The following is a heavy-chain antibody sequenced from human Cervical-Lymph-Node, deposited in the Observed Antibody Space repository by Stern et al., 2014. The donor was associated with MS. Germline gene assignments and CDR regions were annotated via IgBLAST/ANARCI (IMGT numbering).Heavy chain of an antibody. CDR3: AKDMFSHLEVGVDGAHHGMDV. CDR1: GFTFDDYT. Sequence: EVQLVESGGFVGHPGGSLRVSCAASGFTFDDYTIHWVRQVPGKGLEWVSLITWDCGNTYDAGSLKDRFTISTDNSRNSLYLQLNSLRIEDAALYYCAKDMFSHLEVGVDGAHHGMDVWGQGTTVTVSS. J-gene: IGHJ6*02. D-gene: IGHD3-22*01. V-gene: IGHV3-43*01. CDR2: ITWDCGNT.